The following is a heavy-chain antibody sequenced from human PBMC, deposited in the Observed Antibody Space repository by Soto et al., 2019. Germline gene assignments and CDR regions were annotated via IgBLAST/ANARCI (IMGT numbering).Heavy chain of an antibody. CDR2: INPILSMS. V-gene: IGHV1-69*02. Sequence: SVKVSCKASGDTFAFHSINWVRQAPGLGLEWMGRINPILSMSNYAQRLQGRVTMTADKSTSTAYMVLSSLRSEDTAIYYCATSYGSGYRAFDYWGQGALVTVSS. CDR3: ATSYGSGYRAFDY. D-gene: IGHD3-10*01. CDR1: GDTFAFHS. J-gene: IGHJ4*02.